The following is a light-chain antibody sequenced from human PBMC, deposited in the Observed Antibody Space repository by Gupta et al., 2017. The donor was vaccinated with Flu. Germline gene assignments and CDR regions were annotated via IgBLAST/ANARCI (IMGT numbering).Light chain of an antibody. Sequence: QSVLTQPPSASGTPGQRVTISCSGSSSNIGSNTVNWYQQVPGTAPKLLIYSNNQWPSGVPDRFSDSKSGTSASLAISGLQSEDEADYYCSAWDDSRNGYVFGTGTKVTVL. CDR2: SNN. CDR3: SAWDDSRNGYV. V-gene: IGLV1-44*01. CDR1: SSNIGSNT. J-gene: IGLJ1*01.